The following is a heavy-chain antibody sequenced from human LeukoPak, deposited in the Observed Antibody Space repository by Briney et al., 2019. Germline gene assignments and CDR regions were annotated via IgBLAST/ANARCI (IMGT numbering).Heavy chain of an antibody. CDR3: ARTYDYGDPGYFDY. CDR2: IYYSGST. Sequence: SETLSLTCTVSGGSLSSGGYYWSWIRQHPGKGLEWIGYIYYSGSTYYNPSLKSRVTISVDTSKNQFSLKLSSVTAADTAVYYCARTYDYGDPGYFDYWGQGTLVTVSS. D-gene: IGHD4-17*01. V-gene: IGHV4-31*03. J-gene: IGHJ4*02. CDR1: GGSLSSGGYY.